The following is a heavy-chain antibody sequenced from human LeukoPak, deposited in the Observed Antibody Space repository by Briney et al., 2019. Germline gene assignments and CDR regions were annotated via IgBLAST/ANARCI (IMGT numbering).Heavy chain of an antibody. V-gene: IGHV1-2*02. CDR1: GYTFTGYY. Sequence: ASVKVSCKTFGYTFTGYYMHWVRQAPGQGLEWMGWVNPNTGDTDYAQEFQGRVTMTRDMSISTAYMELSRLRSDDTAVYYCARRIWFGELFAFDIWGQGTMVTVSS. CDR3: ARRIWFGELFAFDI. D-gene: IGHD3-10*01. J-gene: IGHJ3*02. CDR2: VNPNTGDT.